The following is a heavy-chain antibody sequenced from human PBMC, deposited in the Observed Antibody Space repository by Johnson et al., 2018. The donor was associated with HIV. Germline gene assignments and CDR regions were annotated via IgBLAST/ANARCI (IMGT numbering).Heavy chain of an antibody. CDR3: AKDQGDEAFDI. CDR2: INSDGSST. Sequence: VQLMESGGGLVQPGGSLRLSCVASGFTFSSYWMHWVRQAPGKGLVWVSRINSDGSSTSYADSVKGRFTISRDNPKNTLYLQMNSLRAEDTAVYYCAKDQGDEAFDIWGQGTMVTVSS. D-gene: IGHD2-21*01. V-gene: IGHV3-74*01. J-gene: IGHJ3*02. CDR1: GFTFSSYW.